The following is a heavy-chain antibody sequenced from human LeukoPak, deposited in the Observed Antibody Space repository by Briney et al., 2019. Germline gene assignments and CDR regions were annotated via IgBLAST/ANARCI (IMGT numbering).Heavy chain of an antibody. CDR3: ARGSYDGGSGWGRFDS. CDR1: GGSISSGGYY. V-gene: IGHV4-39*07. J-gene: IGHJ4*02. CDR2: IYYSEST. D-gene: IGHD6-19*01. Sequence: PSETLSLTCAVSGGSISSGGYYWGWIRQPPGKGLEWIGSIYYSESTYYNPSLKSRVTITTDTSKNQFSLKLSSVTAADTALYYCARGSYDGGSGWGRFDSWGQGTLVTVSS.